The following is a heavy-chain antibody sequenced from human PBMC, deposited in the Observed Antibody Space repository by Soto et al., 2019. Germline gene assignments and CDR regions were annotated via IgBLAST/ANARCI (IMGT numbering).Heavy chain of an antibody. V-gene: IGHV4-38-2*01. CDR3: ARRYCSSTSCCKGGWFDP. D-gene: IGHD2-2*01. Sequence: SETLSLTCAVSGYSIRRGYDWGWIRQPPGKGLEWIASIFHSGTTFYNPSLRSRVTISVDTSRNQFSLKLNSVTAADTAVYYCARRYCSSTSCCKGGWFDPWGQGTLVTVAS. J-gene: IGHJ5*02. CDR2: IFHSGTT. CDR1: GYSIRRGYD.